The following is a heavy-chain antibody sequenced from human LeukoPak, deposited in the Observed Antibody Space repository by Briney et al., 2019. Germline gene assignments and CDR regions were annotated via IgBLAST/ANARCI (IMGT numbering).Heavy chain of an antibody. CDR2: IWYDGSNK. CDR3: AREDIVVVPAAITSAIYYYGMDV. Sequence: GGSLRLSCAASGFTFSSYWMSWVRQAPGKGLEWVAVIWYDGSNKYYADSVKGRFTISRDNSKNTLYLQMNSLRAEDTAVYYCAREDIVVVPAAITSAIYYYGMDVWGQGTTVTVSS. V-gene: IGHV3-33*08. D-gene: IGHD2-2*02. CDR1: GFTFSSYW. J-gene: IGHJ6*02.